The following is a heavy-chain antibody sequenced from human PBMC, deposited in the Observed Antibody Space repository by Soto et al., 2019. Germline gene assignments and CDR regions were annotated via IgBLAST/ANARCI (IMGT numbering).Heavy chain of an antibody. D-gene: IGHD2-2*01. V-gene: IGHV3-53*02. CDR1: GFTVSSKY. J-gene: IGHJ4*02. Sequence: EVQLVETGGGLIQPGGSLILSCAASGFTVSSKYMSWLRQAPGKGLEWVSIISSDGNTYYADSVKGRFTISRDNSKNTLNLQMNSLRAEDTAVYFCARGRGNCVVTTCYLPFDSWGQGTLVTVSS. CDR3: ARGRGNCVVTTCYLPFDS. CDR2: ISSDGNT.